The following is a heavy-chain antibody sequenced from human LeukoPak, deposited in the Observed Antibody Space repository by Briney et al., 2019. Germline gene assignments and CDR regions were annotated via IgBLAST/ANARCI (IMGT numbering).Heavy chain of an antibody. V-gene: IGHV3-48*01. CDR3: AKDRGAEEWLFDY. Sequence: GGSLRLSCAASGFTFSSYSMNWVRQAPGKGLEWISYISGSSSTIYYADSVKGRFTISRDNSKNTLYLQMNSLRAEGTAVYYCAKDRGAEEWLFDYWGQGTLVTVSS. J-gene: IGHJ4*02. CDR2: ISGSSSTI. D-gene: IGHD3-3*01. CDR1: GFTFSSYS.